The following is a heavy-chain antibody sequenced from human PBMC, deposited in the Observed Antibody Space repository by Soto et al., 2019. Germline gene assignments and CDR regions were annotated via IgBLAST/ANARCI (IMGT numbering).Heavy chain of an antibody. CDR1: GGSISSGGYY. Sequence: QVQLQESGPGLVKPSQTLSLTCTVSGGSISSGGYYWSWIRQHPGKGLEWIGYIYYSGSTYYNPCLKRRVTISVDTSKNQFSLKLSSVTAADTAVYYCARDYQYYYYYYMDVWGKGTPVTVSS. J-gene: IGHJ6*03. CDR3: ARDYQYYYYYYMDV. D-gene: IGHD2-2*01. V-gene: IGHV4-31*03. CDR2: IYYSGST.